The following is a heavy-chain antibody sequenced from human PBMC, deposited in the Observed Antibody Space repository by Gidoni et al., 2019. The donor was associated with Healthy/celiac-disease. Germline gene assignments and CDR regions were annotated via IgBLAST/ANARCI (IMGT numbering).Heavy chain of an antibody. J-gene: IGHJ5*02. CDR2: IVPILGIA. Sequence: QVQLVQSGAEVKKPGSSVKVSCKASGGTFSSYTISWVRQAPGQGLEWVGRIVPILGIANYAQKFQGRVTITADKSTSTAYMELSSLRSEDTAVYYCARGWGYCSGGSCYGGGNWFDPWGQGTLVTVSS. D-gene: IGHD2-15*01. V-gene: IGHV1-69*02. CDR3: ARGWGYCSGGSCYGGGNWFDP. CDR1: GGTFSSYT.